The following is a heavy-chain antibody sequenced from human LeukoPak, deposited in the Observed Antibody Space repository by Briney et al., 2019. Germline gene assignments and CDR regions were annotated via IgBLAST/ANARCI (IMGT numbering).Heavy chain of an antibody. CDR2: ISGSGGST. D-gene: IGHD3-3*01. CDR3: AKDPYYDFWSGSPWFDP. J-gene: IGHJ5*02. CDR1: GFTFSSYA. V-gene: IGHV3-23*01. Sequence: TGGSLRLSCAASGFTFSSYAMSWVRQAPGKGLEWVSAISGSGGSTYYADSVKGRFTISRDNSKNTLYLQMNSLRAEVTAVYYCAKDPYYDFWSGSPWFDPWGQGTLVTVSS.